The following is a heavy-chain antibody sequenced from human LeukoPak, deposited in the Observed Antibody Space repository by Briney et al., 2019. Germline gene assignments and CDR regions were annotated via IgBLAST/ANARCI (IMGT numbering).Heavy chain of an antibody. CDR2: IWDNGNNK. CDR1: GSTFSNSD. J-gene: IGHJ4*02. V-gene: IGHV3-33*06. CDR3: AKGGHCTSTSCYYFDS. D-gene: IGHD2-2*01. Sequence: PGSSLRLSCAASGSTFSNSDMHWVRQAPGKGLESVAVIWDNGNNKYYGDSVNGRFTISRDNSKNTLHLQMNSLRPEDSAIYYCAKGGHCTSTSCYYFDSWGQGALVTVSA.